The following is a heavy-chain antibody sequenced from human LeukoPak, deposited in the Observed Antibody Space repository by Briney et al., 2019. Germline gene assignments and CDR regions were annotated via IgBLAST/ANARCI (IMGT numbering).Heavy chain of an antibody. V-gene: IGHV4-59*01. CDR1: GGSISSYY. J-gene: IGHJ6*03. CDR2: IYYSGST. D-gene: IGHD1-26*01. Sequence: KASETLSLTCTVSGGSISSYYWSWIRQPPGKGLEWIGYIYYSGSTNYNPSLKSRVTISVDTSKNQFSLKLSSVTAADTAVYYCARGLSGSSYYYYYFMDVWGKGTTVTVSS. CDR3: ARGLSGSSYYYYYFMDV.